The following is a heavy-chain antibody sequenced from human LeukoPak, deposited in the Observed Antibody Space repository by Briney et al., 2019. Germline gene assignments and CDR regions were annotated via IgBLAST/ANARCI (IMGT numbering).Heavy chain of an antibody. V-gene: IGHV1-18*01. J-gene: IGHJ4*02. D-gene: IGHD2-15*01. CDR3: ARDCSGGSCYTTFDY. CDR2: ISAYNGNT. Sequence: GASVKVSCKASGYTFTSYGISWVRQAPGQGLEWMGWISAYNGNTNYAQKLQGRVTMTADTSTSTAYMELRSLRSDDTAVYYCARDCSGGSCYTTFDYWGQGTLVTVSS. CDR1: GYTFTSYG.